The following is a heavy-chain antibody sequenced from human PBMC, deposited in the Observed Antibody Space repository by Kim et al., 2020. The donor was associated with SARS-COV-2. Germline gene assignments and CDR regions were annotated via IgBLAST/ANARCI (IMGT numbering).Heavy chain of an antibody. V-gene: IGHV1-3*01. Sequence: ASVKVSCKASGYTFTEYTIQWVRQAPGQTLEWVGWIYAGDGGGKFAQNFQGRVTLTRDTSASTVFMELRGLTSEDTAVYYCVRGLQGFDFWGQGVLVTVSS. J-gene: IGHJ4*02. CDR2: IYAGDGGG. CDR3: VRGLQGFDF. CDR1: GYTFTEYT. D-gene: IGHD1-1*01.